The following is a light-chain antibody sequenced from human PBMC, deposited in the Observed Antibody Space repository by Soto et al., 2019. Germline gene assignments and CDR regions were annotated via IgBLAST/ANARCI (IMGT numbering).Light chain of an antibody. J-gene: IGKJ5*01. V-gene: IGKV3-20*01. CDR1: QSVGRDY. CDR3: HQYATAPIT. Sequence: EIVLTQSPDTLSLSPGERATLSCRASQSVGRDYLAWFQQKPGQAPRLLIWNASNRATGIPDRFSGSGSGTDFTLMISRLEPEDFAVYYCHQYATAPITFGQGTRLEIK. CDR2: NAS.